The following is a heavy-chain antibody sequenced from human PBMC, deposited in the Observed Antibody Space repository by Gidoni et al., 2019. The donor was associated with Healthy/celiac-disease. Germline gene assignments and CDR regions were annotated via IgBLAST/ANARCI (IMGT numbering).Heavy chain of an antibody. D-gene: IGHD3-3*01. J-gene: IGHJ4*02. CDR3: AKDAGDFWSGYLYYFDY. CDR1: GFPFSSYG. V-gene: IGHV3-30*18. CDR2: ISYDGSNK. Sequence: QVQLVASGVGVVQPGTSLSLSCAASGFPFSSYGMHWVRQAPGKGLEWVAVISYDGSNKYYADSVKGRFTISRDNSKNTLYLQMNSLRAEDTAVDYCAKDAGDFWSGYLYYFDYWGQGTLVTVSS.